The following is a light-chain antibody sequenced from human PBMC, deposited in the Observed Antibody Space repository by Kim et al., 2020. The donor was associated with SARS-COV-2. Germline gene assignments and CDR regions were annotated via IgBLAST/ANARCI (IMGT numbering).Light chain of an antibody. CDR3: VLYMGNGISV. V-gene: IGLV8-61*01. J-gene: IGLJ3*02. CDR1: SGSVSTSYY. CDR2: STN. Sequence: GGTVTLTCGLSSGSVSTSYYPSWYQQTPGQAPRTLIYSTNTRFSGVPDRFSGSILGNKAAHTITGAQADDESDYYCVLYMGNGISVFGGGTQLTVL.